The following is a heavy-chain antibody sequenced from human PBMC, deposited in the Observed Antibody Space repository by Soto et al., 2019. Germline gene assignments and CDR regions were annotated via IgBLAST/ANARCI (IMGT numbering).Heavy chain of an antibody. CDR1: GGSISSSSYY. V-gene: IGHV4-39*01. J-gene: IGHJ4*02. CDR2: IYYSGST. CDR3: VTTYYYDSSGPQIDY. D-gene: IGHD3-22*01. Sequence: SETRSLTCTVSGGSISSSSYYWGWIRQPPGKGLEWIGSIYYSGSTYYNPSLKSRVTISVDTSKNQFSLKLSSVTAADTAVYYCVTTYYYDSSGPQIDYWGQGTLVTVS.